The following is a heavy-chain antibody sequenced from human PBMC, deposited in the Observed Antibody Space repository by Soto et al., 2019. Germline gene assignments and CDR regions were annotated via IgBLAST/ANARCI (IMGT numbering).Heavy chain of an antibody. CDR3: ARASGDYGLSEYFQH. D-gene: IGHD4-17*01. V-gene: IGHV1-18*01. J-gene: IGHJ1*01. CDR1: GYTFTSYG. CDR2: ISTYNGNT. Sequence: QVQLVQSGGEVKKPGASVKVSCKASGYTFTSYGISWVRQAPGQGLEWMGWISTYNGNTNYAQKVQXXXTXXTATSTSTGYMELRSLRSDDTAVYYCARASGDYGLSEYFQHWGQGTLVTVSS.